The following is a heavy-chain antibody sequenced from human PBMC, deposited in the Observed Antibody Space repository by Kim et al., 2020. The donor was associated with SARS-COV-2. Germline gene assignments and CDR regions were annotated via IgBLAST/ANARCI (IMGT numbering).Heavy chain of an antibody. Sequence: GGSLRLSCAASGFTFSSYGMHWVRQAPGKGLEWVAVISYDGSNKYYADSVKGRFTISRDNSKNTLYLQMNSLRAEDTAVYYCAKGSHYGTFDYWGQGTLVTVSS. CDR1: GFTFSSYG. V-gene: IGHV3-30*18. CDR2: ISYDGSNK. D-gene: IGHD4-17*01. CDR3: AKGSHYGTFDY. J-gene: IGHJ4*02.